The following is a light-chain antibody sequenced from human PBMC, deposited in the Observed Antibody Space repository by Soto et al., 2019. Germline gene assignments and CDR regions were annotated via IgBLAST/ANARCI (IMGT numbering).Light chain of an antibody. Sequence: QSALTQPASVSGSPGQSIVISCSGSSSDVGSYDLVSWYQHHPGKAPKVVIYEGTQRPSGVSNRFSGSKSGNTASLTISGLQAEDEADYYCCSYAGGRIYVFGSGTQLTVL. CDR3: CSYAGGRIYV. V-gene: IGLV2-23*01. CDR1: SSDVGSYDL. J-gene: IGLJ1*01. CDR2: EGT.